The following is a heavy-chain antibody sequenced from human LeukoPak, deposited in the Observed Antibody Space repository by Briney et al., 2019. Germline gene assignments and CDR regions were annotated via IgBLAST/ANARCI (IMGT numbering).Heavy chain of an antibody. V-gene: IGHV1-8*02. CDR2: MNPNSGNT. CDR1: GGTFSSYA. CDR3: ARGPRQWLVDFDY. Sequence: GASVKVSCRASGGTFSSYAISWVRQAPGQGLEWMGWMNPNSGNTGYAQKFQGRVTMTRNTSISTAYMELSSLRSEDTAVYYCARGPRQWLVDFDYWGQGTLVTVSS. J-gene: IGHJ4*02. D-gene: IGHD6-19*01.